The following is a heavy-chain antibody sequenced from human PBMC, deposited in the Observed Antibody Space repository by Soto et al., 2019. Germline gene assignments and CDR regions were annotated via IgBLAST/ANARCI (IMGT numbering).Heavy chain of an antibody. CDR1: GYAFTSSG. D-gene: IGHD2-2*01. J-gene: IGHJ6*02. Sequence: AAAGKLSCKASGYAFTSSGIGWVRPAPGQRLEWMGWISAYNGNTNYAQKLQGRVTMTTDTSTSTAYMELRSLRSDDTAVYYCARDVRGDIVVVPAAMSMDKTYYYGMDVWG. CDR3: ARDVRGDIVVVPAAMSMDKTYYYGMDV. V-gene: IGHV1-18*01. CDR2: ISAYNGNT.